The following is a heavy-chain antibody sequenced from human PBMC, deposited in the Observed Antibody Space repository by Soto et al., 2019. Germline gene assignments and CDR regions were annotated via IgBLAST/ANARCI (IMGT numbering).Heavy chain of an antibody. CDR3: VRGYCTTSPCSGDFQF. CDR2: IKSKTDGGTT. D-gene: IGHD2-15*01. Sequence: PGGSQRLSCTASGFTFRNAGMSWVRQAPGKGLEWVGRIKSKTDGGTTDYAAPVKGRFTISRDDSKNTLYLQMNSLKTEDTAVYFSVRGYCTTSPCSGDFQFWGQGTLVTVSS. CDR1: GFTFRNAG. V-gene: IGHV3-15*01. J-gene: IGHJ1*01.